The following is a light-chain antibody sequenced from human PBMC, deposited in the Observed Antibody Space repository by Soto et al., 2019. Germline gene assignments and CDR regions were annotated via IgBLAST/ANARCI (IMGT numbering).Light chain of an antibody. Sequence: EMVLMQSPGTLSLSPGESATLSCRASQTLRRTYIAWYQQKNGQAPRVLIYGASKRDTGIPDRFSGSGSGTDFSLPISRLEPEDFSVYYCHQYDNEPQTYGQGTK. CDR3: HQYDNEPQT. CDR1: QTLRRTY. J-gene: IGKJ2*01. V-gene: IGKV3-20*01. CDR2: GAS.